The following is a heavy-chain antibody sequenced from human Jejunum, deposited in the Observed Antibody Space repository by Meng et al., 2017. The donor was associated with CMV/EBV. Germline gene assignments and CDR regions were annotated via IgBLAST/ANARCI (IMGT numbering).Heavy chain of an antibody. CDR1: GFTVRSYG. CDR3: AKDARDGHNLGF. Sequence: AVGFTVRSYGMHWVRQAPGKGLEWVAVIWYDGITKYYSDSLRGRFTISRDNSKNTLYLQMNSLRVEDTAVYYCAKDARDGHNLGFWGQGTLVTVSS. V-gene: IGHV3-33*06. D-gene: IGHD5-24*01. J-gene: IGHJ4*02. CDR2: IWYDGITK.